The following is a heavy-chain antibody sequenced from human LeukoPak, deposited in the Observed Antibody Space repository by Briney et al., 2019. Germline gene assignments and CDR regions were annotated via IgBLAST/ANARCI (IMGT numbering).Heavy chain of an antibody. CDR3: VREGEGPLSKDFDY. Sequence: ASMTVSYKSSGFTFTDHYIHWVRQGPGQGLEWMGYIGPHSTFTSSPQEFQGRVTMTRDASMSTAYMELTRLTSDDTAVYYCVREGEGPLSKDFDYWGQGTLVTVSS. J-gene: IGHJ4*02. CDR2: IGPHSTFT. D-gene: IGHD2/OR15-2a*01. CDR1: GFTFTDHY. V-gene: IGHV1-2*02.